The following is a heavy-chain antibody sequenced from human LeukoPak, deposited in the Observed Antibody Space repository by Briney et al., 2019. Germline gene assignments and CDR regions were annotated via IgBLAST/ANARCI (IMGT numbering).Heavy chain of an antibody. J-gene: IGHJ5*02. V-gene: IGHV3-11*01. D-gene: IGHD6-13*01. CDR1: GFTFSDYY. CDR2: ISSSGSTI. CDR3: ARVQKGIAAAGTGGGWFEP. Sequence: GGSLRLSCAASGFTFSDYYMTWIRQAPGKGLEWVSYISSSGSTIYYADSVKGRFTISRDNAKNSLYLQMNSLRAEDTAVYYCARVQKGIAAAGTGGGWFEPWGQGTLVTVS.